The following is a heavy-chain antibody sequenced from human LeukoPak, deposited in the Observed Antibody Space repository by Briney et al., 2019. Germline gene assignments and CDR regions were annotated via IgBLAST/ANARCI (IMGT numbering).Heavy chain of an antibody. V-gene: IGHV3-21*01. D-gene: IGHD3-3*01. CDR3: AREEWLLQRAGY. J-gene: IGHJ4*02. CDR2: ISSSSSYI. Sequence: GGSLRLSCAASGFTFSSYSMNWVRQAPGKGLEWVSSISSSSSYIYYADSVKGRFTISRDNAKNSLYLQMSSLRAEDTAVYYCAREEWLLQRAGYWGQGTLVTVSS. CDR1: GFTFSSYS.